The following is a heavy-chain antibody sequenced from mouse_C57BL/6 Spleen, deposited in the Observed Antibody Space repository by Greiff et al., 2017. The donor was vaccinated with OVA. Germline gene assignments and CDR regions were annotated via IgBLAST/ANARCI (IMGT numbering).Heavy chain of an antibody. CDR3: ARYDYSNYFFAY. D-gene: IGHD2-5*01. Sequence: VQLQQSGAELVRPGASVKLSCKASGYTFTDYYINWVKQRPGQGLEWIARIYPGSGNTYYNEKFKGKATLTAEKSSSTAYMQLSSLTSEDSAVYFCARYDYSNYFFAYWGQGTLVTVSA. CDR1: GYTFTDYY. V-gene: IGHV1-76*01. J-gene: IGHJ3*01. CDR2: IYPGSGNT.